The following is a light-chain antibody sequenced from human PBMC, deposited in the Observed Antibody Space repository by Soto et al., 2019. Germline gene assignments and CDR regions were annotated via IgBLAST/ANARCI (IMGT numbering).Light chain of an antibody. V-gene: IGKV3-15*01. CDR2: GAS. Sequence: EIVMTQSPATLSVSPGKKTTLFCRASQSVSRNLAGYQQKPGQAPRLLIYGASTGATGIPARFSGSGSGTEFTLTISSLQTEDFAVYYCQQYNNWPRTFGQGTKVEIK. CDR3: QQYNNWPRT. CDR1: QSVSRN. J-gene: IGKJ1*01.